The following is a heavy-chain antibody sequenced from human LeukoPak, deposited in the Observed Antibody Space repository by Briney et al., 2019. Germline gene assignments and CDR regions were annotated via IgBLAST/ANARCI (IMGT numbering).Heavy chain of an antibody. J-gene: IGHJ2*01. CDR2: IYHSGTT. Sequence: PSETLSLTCSVSGYSISSGYYWGWIRQPPGKGLEWIGTIYHSGTTFYNPSLQSRVTISVDTSRKQFSLNLNSVTAADTAVYYCARIWPDLWGRGTLVTVSS. D-gene: IGHD3-10*01. V-gene: IGHV4-38-2*02. CDR1: GYSISSGYY. CDR3: ARIWPDL.